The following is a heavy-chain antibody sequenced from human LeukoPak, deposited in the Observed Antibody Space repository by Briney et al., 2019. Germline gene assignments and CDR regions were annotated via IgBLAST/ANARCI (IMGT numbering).Heavy chain of an antibody. CDR2: INHSGST. CDR3: ARLPGYSSSWYGYYYMDV. J-gene: IGHJ6*03. V-gene: IGHV4-34*01. D-gene: IGHD6-13*01. CDR1: GFTFSSYW. Sequence: GSLRLSCAASGFTFSSYWMSWVRQAPGKGLEWIGEINHSGSTNYNPSLKSRVTISVDTSKNQFSLKLSSVTAADTAVYYCARLPGYSSSWYGYYYMDVWGKGTTVTVSS.